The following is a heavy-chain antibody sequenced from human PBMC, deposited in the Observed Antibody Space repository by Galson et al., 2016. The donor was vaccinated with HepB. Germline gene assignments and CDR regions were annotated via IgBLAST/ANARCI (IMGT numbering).Heavy chain of an antibody. V-gene: IGHV3-30-3*01. CDR2: LSSDGTYE. CDR1: GFTFSNHS. CDR3: ARVAIVVVTDGQRRGGGIDV. D-gene: IGHD2-15*01. Sequence: SLRLSCAASGFTFSNHSMHWIRQAPGSGLRWVAALSSDGTYEYYADSVEGRFSISRDNSKNTLYLQMNSLRTEDTAIYYCARVAIVVVTDGQRRGGGIDVWGQGTTVTVS. J-gene: IGHJ6*02.